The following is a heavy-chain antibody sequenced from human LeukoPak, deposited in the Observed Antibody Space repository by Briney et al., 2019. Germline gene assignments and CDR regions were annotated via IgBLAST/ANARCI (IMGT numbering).Heavy chain of an antibody. V-gene: IGHV3-30*04. CDR1: GFTFSSYA. D-gene: IGHD2-2*01. CDR3: ARPVPAGMWHYYGMHV. CDR2: ISYDGSNK. Sequence: GTSLRLSCAASGFTFSSYAMHWVRQAPGKGLEWVAVISYDGSNKYYADSVKGRFTISRDNSKNALYLQMNSLTAEDTAVYYCARPVPAGMWHYYGMHVWGQGTTVTVSS. J-gene: IGHJ6*02.